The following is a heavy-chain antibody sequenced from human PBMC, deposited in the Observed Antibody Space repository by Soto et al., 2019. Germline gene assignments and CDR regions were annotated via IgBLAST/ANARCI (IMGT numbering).Heavy chain of an antibody. D-gene: IGHD6-19*01. Sequence: RGESLKISCKDYGYDFSNFWIGWVRQVSGKGLEWMGIIHPSDSDVRYSPSFQGQVTISADKSISTAYLQWSSLKASDTAMYYCARQVYSSGTKNWFDPWGQGTLVTVSS. CDR1: GYDFSNFW. J-gene: IGHJ5*02. CDR3: ARQVYSSGTKNWFDP. V-gene: IGHV5-51*01. CDR2: IHPSDSDV.